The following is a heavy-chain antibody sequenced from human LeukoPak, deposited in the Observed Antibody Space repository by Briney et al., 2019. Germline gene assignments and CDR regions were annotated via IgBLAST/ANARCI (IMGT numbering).Heavy chain of an antibody. CDR3: ARGPIAVAAFDY. CDR1: GGSISSYY. CDR2: IYYSGST. Sequence: SETLSLTCTVSGGSISSYYWSWIRQPPGKGLEWIGYIYYSGSTNYNPSLKSRVTISVETSKNQFSLKLSSVTAADTAVYYCARGPIAVAAFDYWGQGTLVTVSS. V-gene: IGHV4-59*01. D-gene: IGHD6-19*01. J-gene: IGHJ4*02.